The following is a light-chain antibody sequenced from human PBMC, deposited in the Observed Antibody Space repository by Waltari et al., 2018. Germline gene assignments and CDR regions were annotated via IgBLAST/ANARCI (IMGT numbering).Light chain of an antibody. J-gene: IGKJ1*01. CDR2: ASS. V-gene: IGKV1-39*01. CDR1: QNINNY. CDR3: QQYGGSPPWT. Sequence: DIQMTQSPSSLSASVGDRVIITCRASQNINNYLNWYQQKPGKAPKLLIYASSNLQGGVPSRFSGDGSGTDFTLTISTLQPEDFAVYYCQQYGGSPPWTFGQGTKVEMK.